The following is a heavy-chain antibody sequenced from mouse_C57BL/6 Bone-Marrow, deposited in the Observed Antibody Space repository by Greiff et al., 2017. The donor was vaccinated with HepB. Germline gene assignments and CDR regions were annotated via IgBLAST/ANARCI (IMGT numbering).Heavy chain of an antibody. J-gene: IGHJ1*03. Sequence: EVQGVESGGDLVKPGGSLKLSCAASGFTFSSYGMSWVRQTPDKRLEWVATISSGGSYTYYPDSVKGRFTISRDNAKNTLYLQMSSLKSEDTAMYYCARRTITTVGDTPHWYFDVWGTGTTVTVSS. CDR3: ARRTITTVGDTPHWYFDV. CDR1: GFTFSSYG. CDR2: ISSGGSYT. D-gene: IGHD1-1*01. V-gene: IGHV5-6*01.